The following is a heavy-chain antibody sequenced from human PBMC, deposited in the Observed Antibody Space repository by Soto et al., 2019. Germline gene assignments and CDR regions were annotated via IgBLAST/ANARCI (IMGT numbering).Heavy chain of an antibody. CDR2: IYYSGST. CDR3: ARDKALGNWFDP. V-gene: IGHV4-31*03. J-gene: IGHJ5*02. CDR1: GGSISSGGYY. Sequence: SETLSLTCTVSGGSISSGGYYWSWIRQHPGKGLEWIGYIYYSGSTYYNPSLKSRVTISVDTSKNQFSLKLSSVTAADTAVYYCARDKALGNWFDPWGQGTLVTAPQ.